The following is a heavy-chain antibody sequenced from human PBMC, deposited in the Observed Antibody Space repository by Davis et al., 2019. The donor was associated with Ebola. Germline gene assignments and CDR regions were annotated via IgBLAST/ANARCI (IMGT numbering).Heavy chain of an antibody. Sequence: PSETLSLTCTVSGGSISSYYWSWIRQPAGKGLEWIGRIYTSGSTNYNPSLKSRVTMSVDTSKNQFSPKLSSVTAADTAVYYCASGSYSYYYYYMDVWGKGTTVTVSS. V-gene: IGHV4-4*07. CDR1: GGSISSYY. J-gene: IGHJ6*03. D-gene: IGHD1-26*01. CDR2: IYTSGST. CDR3: ASGSYSYYYYYMDV.